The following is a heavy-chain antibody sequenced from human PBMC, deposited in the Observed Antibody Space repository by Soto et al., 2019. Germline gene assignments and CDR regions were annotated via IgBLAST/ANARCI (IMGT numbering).Heavy chain of an antibody. J-gene: IGHJ4*02. V-gene: IGHV4-31*03. CDR3: AGCHGGNSGYDS. CDR1: GGPLGGGGYY. D-gene: IGHD3-10*01. CDR2: IYYTGAT. Sequence: QVQLQESGPGLVKPSQTLSLTCSVSGGPLGGGGYYWSWIRQRPGEGLEWIGYIYYTGATFYNPSLESRLTLSVDTSQNDFSLKMTSMTAAATAVYFVAGCHGGNSGYDSWGQGTHVTVSS.